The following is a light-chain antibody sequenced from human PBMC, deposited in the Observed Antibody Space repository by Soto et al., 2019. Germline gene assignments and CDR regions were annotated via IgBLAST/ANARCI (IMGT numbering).Light chain of an antibody. CDR3: QQYDNLPYT. J-gene: IGKJ2*01. CDR1: QDISNC. Sequence: DIQMTQSPSSLSASVGDRVTITCRASQDISNCLNWYQQKPGKAPKLLIYDASNLETGVPSRFSGSGSGTDFTFTISSLQPEDFATYYWQQYDNLPYTFGQGTKLEIK. V-gene: IGKV1-33*01. CDR2: DAS.